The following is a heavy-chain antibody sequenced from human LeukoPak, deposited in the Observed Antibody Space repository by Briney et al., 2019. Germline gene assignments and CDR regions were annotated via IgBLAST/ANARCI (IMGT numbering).Heavy chain of an antibody. CDR3: AKDKSKGELLGAFDI. CDR1: GFTFSDYW. CDR2: ISWNSGSI. J-gene: IGHJ3*02. Sequence: PGGSLRLSCAASGFTFSDYWMTWVRQAPGKGLEWVSGISWNSGSIGYADSVKGRFTISRDNAKNSLYLQMNSLRAEDTALYYCAKDKSKGELLGAFDIWGQGTMVTVSS. D-gene: IGHD1-26*01. V-gene: IGHV3-9*01.